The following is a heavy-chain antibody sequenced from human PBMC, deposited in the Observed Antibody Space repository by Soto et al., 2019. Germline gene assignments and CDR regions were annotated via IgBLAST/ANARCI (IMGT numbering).Heavy chain of an antibody. CDR1: GYTFTSYG. V-gene: IGHV1-18*01. CDR2: ISAYNGNT. J-gene: IGHJ6*02. CDR3: ARDAMPSYYYYGMDV. D-gene: IGHD2-2*01. Sequence: QVQLVQSGAEVKKPGASVKVSCKASGYTFTSYGISWVRQAPGQGLEWMGWISAYNGNTNYAQKLQGRVTITTDTSTSTAYMELRSLRSDDTAVYYCARDAMPSYYYYGMDVWGQGTTVTVSS.